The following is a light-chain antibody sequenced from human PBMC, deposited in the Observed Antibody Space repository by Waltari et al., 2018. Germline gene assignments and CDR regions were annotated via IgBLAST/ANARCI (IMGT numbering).Light chain of an antibody. CDR1: GSNIGAGYD. J-gene: IGLJ3*02. CDR3: QSYDTSLSVV. CDR2: GST. Sequence: QSVLTQPPSVSGAPGQRVTISCTGSGSNIGAGYDVHWYQQLPRAAPKLLIYGSTSRPLGVPDRFSGSTSGTSASLAITGLQAEDEADYYCQSYDTSLSVVFGGGTKLTVL. V-gene: IGLV1-40*01.